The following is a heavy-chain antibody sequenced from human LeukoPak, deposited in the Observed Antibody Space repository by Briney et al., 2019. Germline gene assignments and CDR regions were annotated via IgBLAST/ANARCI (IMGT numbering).Heavy chain of an antibody. CDR2: MNPKSGGS. D-gene: IGHD5-12*01. Sequence: ASVTVSCMPSGYTFTGYYMRWVRQGPGQGLEWMGWMNPKSGGSNYAQTSQGRVTISRDTSIGTAYMELSSLWSDDTAVYYCATRVVARIPYFFDHWGEGSLVTVSS. CDR3: ATRVVARIPYFFDH. V-gene: IGHV1-2*02. CDR1: GYTFTGYY. J-gene: IGHJ4*02.